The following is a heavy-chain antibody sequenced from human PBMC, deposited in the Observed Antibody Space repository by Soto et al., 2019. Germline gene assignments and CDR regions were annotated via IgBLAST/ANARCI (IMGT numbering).Heavy chain of an antibody. J-gene: IGHJ5*02. V-gene: IGHV4-30-2*01. Sequence: SETLSLTCAVSGGSISSGGYSWSWIRQPPGKGLEWIGYIYHSGSTYYNPSLKSRVTISVDRSKNQFSLKLSSVTAADTAVYYCARGSAGGSSLQKEMKYQLLNWFDPWGQGTLVTVSS. CDR3: ARGSAGGSSLQKEMKYQLLNWFDP. D-gene: IGHD2-2*01. CDR2: IYHSGST. CDR1: GGSISSGGYS.